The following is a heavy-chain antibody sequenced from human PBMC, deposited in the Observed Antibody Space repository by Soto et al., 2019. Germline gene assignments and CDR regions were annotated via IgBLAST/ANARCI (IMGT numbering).Heavy chain of an antibody. Sequence: ASVKVSCKASGYTFTSYYMHWVRQAPGQGLEWMGIINPSGGSTSYAQKFQGRVTMTRDTSTSTVYMELSSLRSDDTAVYYCAKANRGDADESEYWGQGTQVTVSS. J-gene: IGHJ4*02. CDR2: INPSGGST. V-gene: IGHV1-46*01. CDR3: AKANRGDADESEY. CDR1: GYTFTSYY. D-gene: IGHD2-8*01.